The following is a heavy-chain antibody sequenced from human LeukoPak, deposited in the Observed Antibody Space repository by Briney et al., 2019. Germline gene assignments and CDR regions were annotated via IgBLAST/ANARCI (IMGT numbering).Heavy chain of an antibody. V-gene: IGHV3-7*01. D-gene: IGHD3-9*01. CDR3: ARDFDRLIRKIGRESLYYYYYYMDV. J-gene: IGHJ6*03. CDR2: IKQDGSEK. CDR1: GFTFSNYW. Sequence: QSGGSLRLSCAASGFTFSNYWMSWVRQAPGKWLEWVANIKQDGSEKYYVDSVKGRFIISRDNAKNSLYLQMNSLRVEDTAVYYCARDFDRLIRKIGRESLYYYYYYMDVWGKGTTVTVSS.